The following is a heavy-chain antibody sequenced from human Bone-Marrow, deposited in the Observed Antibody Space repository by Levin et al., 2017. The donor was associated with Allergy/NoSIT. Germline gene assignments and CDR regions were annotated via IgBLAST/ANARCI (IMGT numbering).Heavy chain of an antibody. CDR1: VFTISTNY. V-gene: IGHV3-66*01. CDR3: ARDDVVATNH. CDR2: IHSGGRK. D-gene: IGHD5-12*01. J-gene: IGHJ4*02. Sequence: GESLKISCAASVFTISTNYMSWVRPVPGKGLEWVSIIHSGGRKNYADSVKGRFTISRDNYNNTLYLQMNSLRGEDTAIYYCARDDVVATNHWGQGTLVIVSS.